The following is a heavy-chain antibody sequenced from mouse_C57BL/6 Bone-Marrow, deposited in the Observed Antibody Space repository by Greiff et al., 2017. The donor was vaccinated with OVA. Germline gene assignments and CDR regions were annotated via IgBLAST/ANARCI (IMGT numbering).Heavy chain of an antibody. J-gene: IGHJ4*01. D-gene: IGHD2-10*01. CDR2: SRNKANDYTT. CDR1: GFTFSDFY. Sequence: EVQVVESGGGLVQSGRSLRLSCATSGFTFSDFYMEWVRQAPGKGLEWIAASRNKANDYTTEYSASVKGRFIVSRDTSQSILYLQMNALRAEDTAIYYCARDAAYYCNYVRSYYAMDYWGQGTSVTVSS. CDR3: ARDAAYYCNYVRSYYAMDY. V-gene: IGHV7-1*01.